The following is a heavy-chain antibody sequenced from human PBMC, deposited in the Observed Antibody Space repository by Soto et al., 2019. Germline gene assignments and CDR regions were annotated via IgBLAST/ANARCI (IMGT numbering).Heavy chain of an antibody. CDR1: GGSISSGDYY. D-gene: IGHD3-10*01. CDR2: IYYSGST. CDR3: ARRYYYGSGSIRYFDY. Sequence: LSLTCTVSGGSISSGDYYWSWIRQPPGKGLEWIGYIYYSGSTNYNPSLKSRVTISVDTSKNQFSLKLSSVTAADTAVYYCARRYYYGSGSIRYFDYWGQGTLVTVSS. V-gene: IGHV4-61*08. J-gene: IGHJ4*02.